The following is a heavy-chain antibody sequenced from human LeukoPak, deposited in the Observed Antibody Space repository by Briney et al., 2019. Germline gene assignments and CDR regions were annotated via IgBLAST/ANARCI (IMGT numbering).Heavy chain of an antibody. D-gene: IGHD5-12*01. J-gene: IGHJ6*03. V-gene: IGHV3-74*01. CDR1: GFTFSSYW. Sequence: GGSLRLSCAASGFTFSSYWMHWVRHAPGKGLVWVSRANSDGTGTTYADSVEGRFTISRDNAKNTVYLQMNSLRAEDTAIYYCIRTLIVATSPYMDVWGKGTTVTVSS. CDR3: IRTLIVATSPYMDV. CDR2: ANSDGTGT.